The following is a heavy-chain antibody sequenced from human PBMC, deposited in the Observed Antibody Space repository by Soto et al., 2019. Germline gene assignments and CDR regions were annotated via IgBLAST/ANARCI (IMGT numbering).Heavy chain of an antibody. Sequence: QVQLVQSGAEVKKPGSSVKVSCKASGGSFSTYGINWVRLAPGQGLEWMGGIIPKFGTTNYAQKIRGRVTITADESTNTAYMELNYLRSEDTAVYFCARELDPYYGGISLSLDYWGQGTLVTVSS. CDR2: IIPKFGTT. D-gene: IGHD4-17*01. V-gene: IGHV1-69*13. J-gene: IGHJ4*02. CDR3: ARELDPYYGGISLSLDY. CDR1: GGSFSTYG.